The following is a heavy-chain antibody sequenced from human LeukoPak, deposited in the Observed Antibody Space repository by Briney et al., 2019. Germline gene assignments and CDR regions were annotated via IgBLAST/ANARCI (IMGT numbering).Heavy chain of an antibody. CDR3: ARDRGGHYFESSAYYPQALGWFDP. Sequence: ASVKVSCKASGYTFRTYAMHWVRQGSGQRLEWMGWINAYNGDTKYSQKFQGRVTVTRDTSASTVYMELSSLRSEDTAVYYCARDRGGHYFESSAYYPQALGWFDPWGQGTLVTVSS. J-gene: IGHJ5*02. D-gene: IGHD3-22*01. CDR1: GYTFRTYA. CDR2: INAYNGDT. V-gene: IGHV1-3*01.